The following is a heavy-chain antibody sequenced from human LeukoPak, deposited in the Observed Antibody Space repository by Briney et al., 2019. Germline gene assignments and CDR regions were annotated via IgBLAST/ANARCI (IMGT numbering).Heavy chain of an antibody. V-gene: IGHV3-23*01. Sequence: PGGSLRLSCAASGFTFSSYAMSWVRQAPGKGLEWVSAISGSGGSTYYADSVKGRFTISRDNSKNTLYLQMNSLRAEDTAVYYCAKGVIEYCSGGSCYSEAEYLQHWGQGTLVTVSS. D-gene: IGHD2-15*01. CDR1: GFTFSSYA. CDR3: AKGVIEYCSGGSCYSEAEYLQH. CDR2: ISGSGGST. J-gene: IGHJ1*01.